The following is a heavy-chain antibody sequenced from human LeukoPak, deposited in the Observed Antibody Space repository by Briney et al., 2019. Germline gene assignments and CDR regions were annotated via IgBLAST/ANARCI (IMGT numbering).Heavy chain of an antibody. D-gene: IGHD2-15*01. J-gene: IGHJ4*02. CDR3: APDKFCSDTGSCNIGLFDF. CDR1: GGSFSGYY. Sequence: ASETLSLTCGVFGGSFSGYYWTWIRQPPGKGLEWIGQISHRGSSHYNPALRSRVTISVDKSKTQLSLKLTSVTAADTAVYYCAPDKFCSDTGSCNIGLFDFWGQGALVTVSS. V-gene: IGHV4-34*01. CDR2: ISHRGSS.